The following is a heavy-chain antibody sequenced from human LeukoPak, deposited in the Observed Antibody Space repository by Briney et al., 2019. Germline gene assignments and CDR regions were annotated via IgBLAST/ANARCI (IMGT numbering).Heavy chain of an antibody. V-gene: IGHV3-11*06. J-gene: IGHJ4*02. Sequence: GGSLRLSCAASGFTFSDYYMSWIRQAPGKGLEWVSSISSSSSYIYYADSVKGRFTISRDNAKNSLYLQMNSLRAEDTAVYYCAPSEEIVVVPAASFDYWGQGTLVTVSS. CDR2: ISSSSSYI. D-gene: IGHD2-2*01. CDR1: GFTFSDYY. CDR3: APSEEIVVVPAASFDY.